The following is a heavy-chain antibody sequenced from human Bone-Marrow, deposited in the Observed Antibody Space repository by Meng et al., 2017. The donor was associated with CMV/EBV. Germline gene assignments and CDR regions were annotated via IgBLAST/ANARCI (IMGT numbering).Heavy chain of an antibody. J-gene: IGHJ2*01. CDR2: ISSSGSTI. CDR3: AGATAMVMGYFDL. D-gene: IGHD5-18*01. CDR1: GASVNSDNYY. Sequence: GGSLRLSCNVSGASVNSDNYYWSWIRQPPGKGLEWVSYISSSGSTIYYADSVKGRFTISRDNARNSLYLQMNSLRAEDTAVYYCAGATAMVMGYFDLWGRGTLVTVSS. V-gene: IGHV3-11*04.